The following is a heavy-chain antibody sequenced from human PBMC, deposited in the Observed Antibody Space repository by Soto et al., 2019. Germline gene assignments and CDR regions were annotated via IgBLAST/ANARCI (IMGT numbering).Heavy chain of an antibody. Sequence: QVQLVQSGAEVKKPGASVKVSCKASGYTFTSYAMHWVRQAPGQRLEWMGWINAGNGNTKYSQKFQGRVTITRDTSARTAYMELSSLRSEDTAVYYCARDYGDYWNYGMDVWGQGTTVTVSS. CDR1: GYTFTSYA. J-gene: IGHJ6*02. D-gene: IGHD4-17*01. CDR3: ARDYGDYWNYGMDV. CDR2: INAGNGNT. V-gene: IGHV1-3*01.